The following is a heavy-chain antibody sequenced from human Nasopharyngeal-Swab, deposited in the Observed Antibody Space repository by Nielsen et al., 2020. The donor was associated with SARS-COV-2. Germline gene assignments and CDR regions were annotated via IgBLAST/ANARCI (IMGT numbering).Heavy chain of an antibody. CDR3: AKDKAHSTFDY. CDR2: TTNSGGST. V-gene: IGHV3-23*01. CDR1: GFTFSNYV. J-gene: IGHJ4*02. Sequence: GESLQISCAASGFTFSNYVMNWVRQAPGKGLEWVSATTNSGGSTYYADSVKGRFTISRDNSKNTLFLQRNSLRAEDTAVYYCAKDKAHSTFDYWGQGTLVTVSS. D-gene: IGHD4-11*01.